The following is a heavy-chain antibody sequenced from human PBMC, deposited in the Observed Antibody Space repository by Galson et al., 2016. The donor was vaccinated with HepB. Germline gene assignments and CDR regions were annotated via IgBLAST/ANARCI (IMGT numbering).Heavy chain of an antibody. Sequence: PALVKPTQTLTLTCTFSGFSLSTSGVGVGWIRLPPGKALEWLALIYSYDTDRYRPSLNSRPTITKDISKNQVVPTMTNVDPVDKATYYCAHPSHRYYYGPDNTSYFGYWGQGALVTVSS. D-gene: IGHD3-10*01. CDR3: AHPSHRYYYGPDNTSYFGY. CDR1: GFSLSTSGVG. V-gene: IGHV2-5*01. CDR2: IYSYDTD. J-gene: IGHJ4*02.